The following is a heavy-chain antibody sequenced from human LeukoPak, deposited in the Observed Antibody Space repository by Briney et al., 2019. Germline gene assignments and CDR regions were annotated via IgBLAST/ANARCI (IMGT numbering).Heavy chain of an antibody. CDR2: ISSSDGNT. CDR1: GFSFSSYA. CDR3: AKVGDYYDRSGYYWEYYFDY. J-gene: IGHJ4*02. V-gene: IGHV3-23*01. Sequence: GGSLRLSCAASGFSFSSYAMSWVRQAPGKGLEWVSAISSSDGNTYYADSVQGRFTISRDNSKNTLYLQMNSLRAEDTAIYYCAKVGDYYDRSGYYWEYYFDYWGQGTLVTVSS. D-gene: IGHD3-22*01.